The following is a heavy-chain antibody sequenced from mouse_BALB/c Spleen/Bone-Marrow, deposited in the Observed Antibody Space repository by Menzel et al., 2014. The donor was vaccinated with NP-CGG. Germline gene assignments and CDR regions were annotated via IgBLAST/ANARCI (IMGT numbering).Heavy chain of an antibody. Sequence: VQLQQSGAELVKPGAPVKLSCKASGYTFTDYWMNWVKQRPGRGLEWIGRIDPSDSETHYNQKFKDKATLTVDKSSTTAYIQLSNLTSKDSAVYYCARTAYWGQGTLVTVSA. CDR1: GYTFTDYW. V-gene: IGHV1-69*02. CDR3: ARTAY. J-gene: IGHJ3*01. CDR2: IDPSDSET.